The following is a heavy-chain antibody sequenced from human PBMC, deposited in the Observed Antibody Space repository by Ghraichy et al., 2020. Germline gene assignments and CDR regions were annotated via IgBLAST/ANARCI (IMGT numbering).Heavy chain of an antibody. CDR3: ARESSGWYGGLYYFDY. CDR2: TYYRSKWYN. J-gene: IGHJ4*02. Sequence: SQTLSLTCAISGDSVSSNSAAWNWIRQSPSRGLEWLGKTYYRSKWYNDYAVSVKSRITINPDTPKNQFSLQLNSVTPEDMAVYYCARESSGWYGGLYYFDYWGQGTLVTVSS. D-gene: IGHD6-19*01. CDR1: GDSVSSNSAA. V-gene: IGHV6-1*01.